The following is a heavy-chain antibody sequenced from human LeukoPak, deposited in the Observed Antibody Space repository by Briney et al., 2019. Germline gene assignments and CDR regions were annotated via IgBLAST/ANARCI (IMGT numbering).Heavy chain of an antibody. CDR1: GFTFDDCG. CDR2: INWIGAST. Sequence: GGSLRLSCAASGFTFDDCGMSWVRQAPGKGLEWVSGINWIGASTGYADSVKGRFTISRDNDKNSLYLQMNSLRVQDRALYYCAREVRSSGSYYGEDYWGQGTLVTVSS. J-gene: IGHJ4*02. D-gene: IGHD1-26*01. V-gene: IGHV3-20*04. CDR3: AREVRSSGSYYGEDY.